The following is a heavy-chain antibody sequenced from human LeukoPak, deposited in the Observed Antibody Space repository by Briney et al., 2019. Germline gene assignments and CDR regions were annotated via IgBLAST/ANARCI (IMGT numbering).Heavy chain of an antibody. CDR1: GFTFSSYW. CDR3: ARELGSYSSSSQGDY. D-gene: IGHD6-6*01. V-gene: IGHV3-7*01. CDR2: IQQDGSEK. Sequence: PGGSLRLSCAASGFTFSSYWMSWVRQVPGKGLEWVANIQQDGSEKYYVDSVKGRFTISRDNAKNSLYLQMNSLRAEDTAVYYCARELGSYSSSSQGDYWGQGTLVTVSS. J-gene: IGHJ4*02.